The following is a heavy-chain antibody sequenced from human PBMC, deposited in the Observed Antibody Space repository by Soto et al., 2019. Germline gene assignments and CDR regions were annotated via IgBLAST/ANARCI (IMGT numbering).Heavy chain of an antibody. CDR1: GYAFTGYY. CDR2: VNPKNGDT. J-gene: IGHJ4*02. V-gene: IGHV1-2*02. D-gene: IGHD5-12*01. Sequence: ASVKVSCKASGYAFTGYYIHWVRQAPGQGLEWMGWVNPKNGDTDYAERFQGRVTMTRDTSITSAYLDLTRLRSDDTATYFCARANSGDGDEFDYWGQGTPVTVSS. CDR3: ARANSGDGDEFDY.